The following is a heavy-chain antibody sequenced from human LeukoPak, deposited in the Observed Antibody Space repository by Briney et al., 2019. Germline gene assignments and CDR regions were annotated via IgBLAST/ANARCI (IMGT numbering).Heavy chain of an antibody. Sequence: PSQTLSLTCTVSGGSISGDDYYWSWIRQPPGKGLEWIGYISYSGNTYFNPSLKNRITISVDTSKNQFSLKLSSVTAADTAVYYCARVLDYYDSSGYPVFGAFDIWGQGTMVTVSS. CDR1: GGSISGDDYY. V-gene: IGHV4-30-4*01. CDR3: ARVLDYYDSSGYPVFGAFDI. D-gene: IGHD3-22*01. CDR2: ISYSGNT. J-gene: IGHJ3*02.